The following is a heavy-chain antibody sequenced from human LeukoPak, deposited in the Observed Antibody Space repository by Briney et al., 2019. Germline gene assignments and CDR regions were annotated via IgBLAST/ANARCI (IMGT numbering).Heavy chain of an antibody. D-gene: IGHD3-10*01. CDR3: ARDSVRDIDFYGSGSYSDY. CDR2: ISSYNGHT. CDR1: GYTFTSYA. J-gene: IGHJ4*02. Sequence: ASVKVSCKASGYTFTSYAISWVRQAPGQGLEWMGWISSYNGHTNSAHRLQGRVTMTTDTSTTTAYMELRSLRSDDTAVYYCARDSVRDIDFYGSGSYSDYWGQGTLVTVSS. V-gene: IGHV1-18*01.